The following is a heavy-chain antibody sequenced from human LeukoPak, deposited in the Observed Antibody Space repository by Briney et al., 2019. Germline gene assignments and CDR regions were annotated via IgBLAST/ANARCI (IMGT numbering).Heavy chain of an antibody. D-gene: IGHD7-27*01. J-gene: IGHJ4*02. CDR3: ARENWVFDY. V-gene: IGHV4-38-2*02. CDR2: VYRSGTT. CDR1: GGSFSGYY. Sequence: PSETLSLTCAVYGGSFSGYYWGWIRQPPGKGLEWIGSVYRSGTTYYDPSFKSRVTISVDTSKNQISLKVRSVTAADTAMYYCARENWVFDYWGQGILVTVSS.